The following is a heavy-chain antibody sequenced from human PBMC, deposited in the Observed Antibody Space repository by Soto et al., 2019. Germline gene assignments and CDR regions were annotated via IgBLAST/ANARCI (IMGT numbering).Heavy chain of an antibody. CDR1: GYTLTSYG. V-gene: IGHV1-18*01. Sequence: ASVKVSCKASGYTLTSYGISWVRQSPGQGLEWMGRISTYNGNTNFPQSLQGRLTMTTDTSTTTAYMELRSLRSDDTAVYYCARDPYHVLMVNAPNLYGMDVWGQGTTVTVSS. CDR3: ARDPYHVLMVNAPNLYGMDV. CDR2: ISTYNGNT. J-gene: IGHJ6*02. D-gene: IGHD2-8*01.